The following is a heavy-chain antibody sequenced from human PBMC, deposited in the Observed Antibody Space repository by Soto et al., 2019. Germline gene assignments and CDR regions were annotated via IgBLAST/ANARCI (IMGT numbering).Heavy chain of an antibody. Sequence: QVQLVQSGAEVKKPWSSVKVSCKASGGTFSSYAISWVRQAPGQGLEWMGGIIPIFGTANYAQKFQGRVTITAEKSTSIAYMELSSLRSEDTAVYYCAREGGGYCSSTSCYSWLDPWGQGTLVTVSS. J-gene: IGHJ5*02. CDR1: GGTFSSYA. V-gene: IGHV1-69*06. D-gene: IGHD2-2*01. CDR2: IIPIFGTA. CDR3: AREGGGYCSSTSCYSWLDP.